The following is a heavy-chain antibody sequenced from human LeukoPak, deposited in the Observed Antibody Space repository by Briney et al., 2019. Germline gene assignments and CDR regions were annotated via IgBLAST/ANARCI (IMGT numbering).Heavy chain of an antibody. Sequence: SETLSLTCTVSGGSVSSGSYYWSWIRQPPGKGLEWIGYIYYSGSTNYNPSLKSRVTISVDTSKNQFSLKLSSATAADTAVYYCARDPQGGPRRVYYFDYWGQGTLVTVSS. CDR3: ARDPQGGPRRVYYFDY. V-gene: IGHV4-61*01. J-gene: IGHJ4*02. D-gene: IGHD1-14*01. CDR2: IYYSGST. CDR1: GGSVSSGSYY.